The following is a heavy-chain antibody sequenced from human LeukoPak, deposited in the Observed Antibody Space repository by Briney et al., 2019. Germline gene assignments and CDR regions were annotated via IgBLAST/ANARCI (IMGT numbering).Heavy chain of an antibody. D-gene: IGHD5-18*01. CDR3: ARVGYSYGYIDY. Sequence: PSETLSLTCTVSGYSISSGYYWGWIRQPPGKRLEWVGSIHSSGNTYYNPTLKSRVTISVDTSKNQFSLNLTSVTAADAAVYYCARVGYSYGYIDYWGQGTLVTVSS. CDR2: IHSSGNT. V-gene: IGHV4-38-2*02. J-gene: IGHJ4*02. CDR1: GYSISSGYY.